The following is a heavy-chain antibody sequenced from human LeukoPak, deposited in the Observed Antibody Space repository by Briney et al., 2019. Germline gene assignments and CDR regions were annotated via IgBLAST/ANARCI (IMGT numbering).Heavy chain of an antibody. CDR2: IYPGDSDT. CDR3: ARHSMVAAAGINWFDP. D-gene: IGHD6-13*01. V-gene: IGHV5-51*01. CDR1: GYSFTSYW. Sequence: GEPLKISCKGSGYSFTSYWIGWVRQMPGEGLEWMGIIYPGDSDTRYSPSFQGQVTISADKSISTAYLQWSSLKASDTAMYYCARHSMVAAAGINWFDPWGQGTLVTVSS. J-gene: IGHJ5*02.